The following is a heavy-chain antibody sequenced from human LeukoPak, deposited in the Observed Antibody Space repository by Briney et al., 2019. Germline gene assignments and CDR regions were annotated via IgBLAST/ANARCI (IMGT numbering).Heavy chain of an antibody. CDR3: ARLGRRLEWFLDY. J-gene: IGHJ4*02. CDR1: GFTFDDYG. Sequence: GSLRLSCAASGFTFDDYGMNWVRQAPGKGLEWIGSIYHSGSTYYNPSLKSRVTISVDTSKNQFSLKLSSVTAADTAVYYCARLGRRLEWFLDYWGQGTLVTVSS. CDR2: IYHSGST. D-gene: IGHD3-3*01. V-gene: IGHV4-38-2*01.